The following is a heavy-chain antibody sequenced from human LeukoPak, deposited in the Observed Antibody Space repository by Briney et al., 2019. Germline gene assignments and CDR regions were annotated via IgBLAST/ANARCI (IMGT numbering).Heavy chain of an antibody. Sequence: SETLSLTCGVSGGSISSYYWSWIRQPPGKGLEWIGYMYYTGSTNYNPSLESRVTISVDTSKKQLSLKLSSVTVADTAVYYCARDRREASKPNDAFDIWGQGTMVTVSS. J-gene: IGHJ3*02. V-gene: IGHV4-59*01. CDR3: ARDRREASKPNDAFDI. D-gene: IGHD4-11*01. CDR1: GGSISSYY. CDR2: MYYTGST.